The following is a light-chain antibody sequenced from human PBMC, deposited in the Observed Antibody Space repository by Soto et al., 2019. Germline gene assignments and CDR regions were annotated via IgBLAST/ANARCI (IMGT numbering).Light chain of an antibody. V-gene: IGKV1-5*01. J-gene: IGKJ1*01. Sequence: DTQLTQSPSTLSASVGDRVTITCRASQSISGWLAWYQQKPGKAPTLLIYDSSTLESGVPARFSGSGSGTEFTLSISILQPDDFATYFCQQYNDYWTFGQGTRVTIK. CDR1: QSISGW. CDR2: DSS. CDR3: QQYNDYWT.